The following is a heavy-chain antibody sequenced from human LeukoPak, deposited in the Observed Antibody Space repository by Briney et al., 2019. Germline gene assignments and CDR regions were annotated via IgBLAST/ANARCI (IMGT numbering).Heavy chain of an antibody. D-gene: IGHD2-2*03. CDR1: GGTFSSYA. J-gene: IGHJ3*02. V-gene: IGHV1-69*13. CDR3: ARHLILGGYCSSTSCYGAFDI. Sequence: AASVTVSCKASGGTFSSYAISWVRQAPGQGLEWMGGIIPIFGTANYAQKFQGRVTITADESTSTAYMELSSLRSEDTAVYYCARHLILGGYCSSTSCYGAFDIWGQGTMVTVSS. CDR2: IIPIFGTA.